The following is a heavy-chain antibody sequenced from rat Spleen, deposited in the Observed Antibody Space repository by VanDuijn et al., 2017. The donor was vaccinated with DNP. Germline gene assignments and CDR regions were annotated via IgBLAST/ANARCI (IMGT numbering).Heavy chain of an antibody. V-gene: IGHV2-19*01. CDR3: TRDPLYNSGALDA. CDR2: IQSGGST. Sequence: QVQLKESGPGLVQPSQTLSLTCTVSGFSLTNYHVHWVRQPPGKGLEWMGRIQSGGSTDYNSALKSRLSISRDTSKSQVFLKMDSLQIEDTAIYFCTRDPLYNSGALDAWGQGISVTVSS. J-gene: IGHJ4*01. D-gene: IGHD4-3*01. CDR1: GFSLTNYH.